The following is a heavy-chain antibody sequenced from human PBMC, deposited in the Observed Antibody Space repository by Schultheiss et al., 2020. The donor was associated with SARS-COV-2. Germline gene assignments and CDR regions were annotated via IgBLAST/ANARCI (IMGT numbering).Heavy chain of an antibody. CDR1: GFTFSGSA. CDR3: TPQLGPFYYYYYLDV. Sequence: GGSLRLSCAASGFTFSGSAMHWVRQASGKGLEWVGRIKSKTDGGTIDYAAPVKGRFTISRDDSKTTLYLQMNSLKTEDTAIYYCTPQLGPFYYYYYLDVWGKGTTVTVSS. J-gene: IGHJ6*03. D-gene: IGHD1-1*01. V-gene: IGHV3-15*01. CDR2: IKSKTDGGTI.